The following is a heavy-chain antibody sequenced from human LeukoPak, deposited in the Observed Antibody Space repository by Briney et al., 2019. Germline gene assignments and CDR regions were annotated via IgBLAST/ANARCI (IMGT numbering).Heavy chain of an antibody. CDR2: ISGSGGST. CDR3: AKENVTMFYYGRGAFDI. D-gene: IGHD3-10*02. CDR1: GFTFSSYG. Sequence: GGSLRLSCAASGFTFSSYGMSWVRQAPGKGLEWVSAISGSGGSTYYADSVEGRFTISRDNSKNTLYLQMNSLRAEDTAVYYCAKENVTMFYYGRGAFDIGAKGKMVTVS. V-gene: IGHV3-23*01. J-gene: IGHJ3*02.